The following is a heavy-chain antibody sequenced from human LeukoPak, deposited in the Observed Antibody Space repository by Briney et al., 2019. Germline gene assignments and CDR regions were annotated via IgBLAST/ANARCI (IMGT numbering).Heavy chain of an antibody. D-gene: IGHD6-6*01. CDR3: ARYSSSRGNAFDI. CDR2: IYHSGST. Sequence: PSETLSLTCTVSGGSISSGGYYWSWIRQPPGKGLEWIGYIYHSGSTYYNPSLKSRVTISVDRSTNQVSLKVSSVTAADTAMYYCARYSSSRGNAFDIWGQGTMVTVSS. CDR1: GGSISSGGYY. J-gene: IGHJ3*02. V-gene: IGHV4-30-2*01.